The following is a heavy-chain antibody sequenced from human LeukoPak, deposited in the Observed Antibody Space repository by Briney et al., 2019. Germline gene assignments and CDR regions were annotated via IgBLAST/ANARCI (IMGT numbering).Heavy chain of an antibody. Sequence: GGSLRLSCAASRFTFSSYEMNWVRQAPGKGLEWVSYISSSSSTIYYADSVKGRFTISRDNAKNSLYLQMNSLRAEDTAVYYCAREYYGSGSYLRFDPWGQGTLVTVSS. CDR1: RFTFSSYE. CDR3: AREYYGSGSYLRFDP. CDR2: ISSSSSTI. V-gene: IGHV3-48*01. D-gene: IGHD3-10*01. J-gene: IGHJ5*02.